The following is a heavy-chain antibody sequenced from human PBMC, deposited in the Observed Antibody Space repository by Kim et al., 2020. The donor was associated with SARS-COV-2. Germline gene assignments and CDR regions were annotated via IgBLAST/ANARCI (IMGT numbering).Heavy chain of an antibody. CDR2: T. D-gene: IGHD1-26*01. V-gene: IGHV3-53*01. Sequence: TFYADSGKGRFTVSRDNSRNAVYLQMNSLGAEDTAVYYCARDLGGRYSGGYWGQGTLVAVSS. CDR3: ARDLGGRYSGGY. J-gene: IGHJ4*02.